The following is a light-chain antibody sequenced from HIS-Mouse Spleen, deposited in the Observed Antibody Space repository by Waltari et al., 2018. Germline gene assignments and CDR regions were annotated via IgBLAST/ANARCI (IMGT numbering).Light chain of an antibody. J-gene: IGKJ5*01. V-gene: IGKV1-13*02. CDR1: QGISSA. CDR2: DAS. Sequence: AIQLTQSPSSLSASVGDRVTITCRASQGISSALAWYQQKPGKAPKLLIYDASSLESGVPSRYRGSGPGTGFTLTISSLQPEDFATYYCQQFNSYPVTFGQGTRLEI. CDR3: QQFNSYPVT.